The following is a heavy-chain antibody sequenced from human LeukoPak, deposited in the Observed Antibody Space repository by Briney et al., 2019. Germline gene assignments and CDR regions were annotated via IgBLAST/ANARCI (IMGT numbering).Heavy chain of an antibody. Sequence: SQTLSLTCTVSGGPISSGSYYWSWIRQPAGKGLEWIGRIYTSGSTNYNPSLKSRVTISVDTSKNQFSLKLSSVTAADTAVYYCARGRSGSYGYWGQGTLVTVSS. V-gene: IGHV4-61*02. CDR1: GGPISSGSYY. J-gene: IGHJ4*02. D-gene: IGHD6-19*01. CDR3: ARGRSGSYGY. CDR2: IYTSGST.